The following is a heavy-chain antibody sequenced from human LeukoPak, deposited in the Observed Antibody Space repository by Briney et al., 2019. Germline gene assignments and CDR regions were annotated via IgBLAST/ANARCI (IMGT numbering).Heavy chain of an antibody. CDR3: ATEQVSGSAWGFDY. V-gene: IGHV4-4*02. J-gene: IGHJ4*02. Sequence: PSETLSLTCGVSGGSITTTNWWTWVRQPPGKGLEWIGEVHLDGRTNYNPSLESRLTISVDLSENHISLRLTSVTAADTAVYYCATEQVSGSAWGFDYWGQGSLVTVSS. D-gene: IGHD6-19*01. CDR2: VHLDGRT. CDR1: GGSITTTNW.